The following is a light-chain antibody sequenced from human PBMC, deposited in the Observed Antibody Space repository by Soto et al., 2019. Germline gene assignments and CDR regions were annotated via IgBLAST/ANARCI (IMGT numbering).Light chain of an antibody. J-gene: IGKJ2*01. CDR1: QSVSSSS. CDR3: HHYGASPQYP. Sequence: EIVLTQSPGTLSLSPGQRATLSCRASQSVSSSSLAWYQQRPGQAPRLLIYGASRRATGIPDRFSGSGSGTDFTLTISRLEPDDFAVYYCHHYGASPQYPFGQGTKLEIK. CDR2: GAS. V-gene: IGKV3-20*01.